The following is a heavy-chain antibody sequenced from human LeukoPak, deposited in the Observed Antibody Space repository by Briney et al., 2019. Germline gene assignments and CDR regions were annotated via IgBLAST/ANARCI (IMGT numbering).Heavy chain of an antibody. CDR1: GCTFTGYY. D-gene: IGHD3-3*01. CDR2: INPNSGGT. V-gene: IGHV1-2*02. Sequence: ASVKVSCKASGCTFTGYYMHWVRQAPGQGLEWMGWINPNSGGTNYAQKFQGRVTMTRDTSISTAYMELSRLRSDDTAVYYCARRYDFWSGYNNWFDPWGQGTLVTVSS. J-gene: IGHJ5*02. CDR3: ARRYDFWSGYNNWFDP.